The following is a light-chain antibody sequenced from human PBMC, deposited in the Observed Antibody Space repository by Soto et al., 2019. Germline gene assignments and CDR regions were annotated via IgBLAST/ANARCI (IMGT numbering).Light chain of an antibody. CDR1: QGIGND. Sequence: IQMTQSPSSLSASIGDRVNITFRASQGIGNDLGWYQQKPGKAPKLLIYAASTLQSGVPSRFSGSGSGTEFTLTISSLQLEDFATYYCQQYRGYSTWTFGQGTKVDIK. CDR3: QQYRGYSTWT. J-gene: IGKJ1*01. CDR2: AAS. V-gene: IGKV1-17*01.